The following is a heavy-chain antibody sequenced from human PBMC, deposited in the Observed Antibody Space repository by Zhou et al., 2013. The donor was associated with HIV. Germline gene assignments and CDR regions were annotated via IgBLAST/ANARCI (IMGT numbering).Heavy chain of an antibody. J-gene: IGHJ4*02. CDR3: SRRQQLLDQ. CDR1: GGTFNNYA. V-gene: IGHV1-69*13. CDR2: ITPMFGTP. Sequence: QVQLVQSGAELKRPGSSVKISCKASGGTFNNYAINWVRQAPGQGLEWVGRITPMFGTPDYARKFRGRVKISADESSTTSYIEIFSLGREDTATYFCSRRQQLLDQWGQGTLISVS. D-gene: IGHD3-10*01.